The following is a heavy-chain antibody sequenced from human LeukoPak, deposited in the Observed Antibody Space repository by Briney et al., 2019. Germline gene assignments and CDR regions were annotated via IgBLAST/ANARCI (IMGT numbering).Heavy chain of an antibody. CDR3: AKGTMIVVVPIMDFDY. D-gene: IGHD3-22*01. CDR2: ISGSGGST. V-gene: IGHV3-23*01. CDR1: GFTFSSYA. Sequence: GGSLRLSCAASGFTFSSYAMSWVRQAPGKGLEWVSAISGSGGSTYYADSVKGRFTISRDNSKNTLYLQMNSLRAEDTAVYYCAKGTMIVVVPIMDFDYRGQGTLVTVSS. J-gene: IGHJ4*02.